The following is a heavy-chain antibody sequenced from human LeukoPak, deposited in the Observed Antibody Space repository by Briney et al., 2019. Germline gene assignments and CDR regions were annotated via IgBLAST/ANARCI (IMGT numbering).Heavy chain of an antibody. J-gene: IGHJ5*02. V-gene: IGHV4-61*02. D-gene: IGHD3-10*01. CDR2: IYTSGST. Sequence: SETLSLTCTVSGGSISSSSYYWSWIRQPAGKGLEWIGRIYTSGSTNYNPSLKSRVTMSVDTSKNQFSLKLSSVTAADTAVYYCARDIITMVRGVMGTGFDPWGQGTLVTVSS. CDR3: ARDIITMVRGVMGTGFDP. CDR1: GGSISSSSYY.